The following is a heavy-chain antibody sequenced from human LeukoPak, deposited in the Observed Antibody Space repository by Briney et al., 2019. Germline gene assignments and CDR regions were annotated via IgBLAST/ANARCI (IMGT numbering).Heavy chain of an antibody. J-gene: IGHJ5*02. D-gene: IGHD3-16*01. CDR1: GFTFSSYA. CDR2: ISYTGHST. V-gene: IGHV3-23*01. CDR3: GKGTVAGTWGNNWFDP. Sequence: GGSLRLSCAASGFTFSSYAMNWARQAPGKGLEWVSVISYTGHSTYYADSVKGRFAISRDNSKSTLYLHMNSLRAEDTAVYYCGKGTVAGTWGNNWFDPWGPGTLVTVSS.